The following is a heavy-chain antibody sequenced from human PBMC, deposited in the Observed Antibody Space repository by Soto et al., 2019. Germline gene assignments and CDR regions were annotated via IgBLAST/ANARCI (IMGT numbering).Heavy chain of an antibody. CDR2: ISGSGGST. CDR1: GFTFSSYA. Sequence: GGSLRLSCAASGFTFSSYAMSWVRQAPGKGLEWVSAISGSGGSTYYADSVKGQVTISADKSISTAYLQWSSLKASDTAMYYCARREGDYYDSSGYYQTWGQGTLVTVSS. J-gene: IGHJ5*02. D-gene: IGHD3-22*01. V-gene: IGHV3-23*01. CDR3: ARREGDYYDSSGYYQT.